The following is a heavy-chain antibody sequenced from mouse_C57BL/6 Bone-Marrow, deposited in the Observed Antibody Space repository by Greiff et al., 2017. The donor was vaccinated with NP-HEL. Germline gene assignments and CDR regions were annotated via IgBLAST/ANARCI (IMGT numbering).Heavy chain of an antibody. CDR3: AKRYYDYDVYAMDY. CDR2: INPSSGYT. Sequence: QVQLKESGAELAKPGASVKLSCKASGYTFTSYWMHWVKQRPGQGLEWIGYINPSSGYTKYNQKFKDKATLTADKSSSTAYMQLSSLTYEDSAVYYCAKRYYDYDVYAMDYWGQGTSVTVSS. V-gene: IGHV1-7*01. J-gene: IGHJ4*01. CDR1: GYTFTSYW. D-gene: IGHD2-4*01.